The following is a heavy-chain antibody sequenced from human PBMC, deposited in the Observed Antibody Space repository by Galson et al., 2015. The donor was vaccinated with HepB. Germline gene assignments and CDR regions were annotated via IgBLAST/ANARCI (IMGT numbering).Heavy chain of an antibody. CDR3: TRDPETIYCSGGSCYWNKNFDY. Sequence: LRLSCATSGFTFGDYAMSWFRQAPGKGLEWVGFIRSKAYGGTTEYAASVKGRFTISRDDSKSIAYLQMNSLKTEDTAVYYCTRDPETIYCSGGSCYWNKNFDYWGQGTLVTVSS. CDR1: GFTFGDYA. CDR2: IRSKAYGGTT. D-gene: IGHD2-15*01. J-gene: IGHJ4*02. V-gene: IGHV3-49*03.